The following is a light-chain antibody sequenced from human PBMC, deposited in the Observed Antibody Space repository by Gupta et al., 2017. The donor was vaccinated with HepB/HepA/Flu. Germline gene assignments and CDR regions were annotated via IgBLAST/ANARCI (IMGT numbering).Light chain of an antibody. V-gene: IGKV3-20*01. CDR1: QSVTRTY. J-gene: IGKJ3*01. CDR3: QQDGSSPLT. CDR2: GAS. Sequence: ESALTQSPGTLSLSPGERATLSCRASQSVTRTYLGWYQQKPGQPPRLLIYGASRRATGIPDRFSGSGSGTDFTLTISRLEPEDFAVYYCQQDGSSPLTFGHGTRVDIK.